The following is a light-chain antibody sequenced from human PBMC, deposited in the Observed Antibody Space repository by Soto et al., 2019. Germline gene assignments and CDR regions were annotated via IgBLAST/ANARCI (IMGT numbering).Light chain of an antibody. Sequence: DIVLTQSPATLSLSPGEIATLSCRASQSVSIDLAWYQQTPGQAPRLLIYGASTRATGIPVRFSGSASGTEFILTISSLQSEDFTVYYCQKYNKWPLTFGQGTKVDIK. J-gene: IGKJ1*01. V-gene: IGKV3-15*01. CDR1: QSVSID. CDR2: GAS. CDR3: QKYNKWPLT.